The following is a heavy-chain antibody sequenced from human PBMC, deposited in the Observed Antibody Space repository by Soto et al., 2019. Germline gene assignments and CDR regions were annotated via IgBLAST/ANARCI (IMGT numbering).Heavy chain of an antibody. Sequence: QVHLVQSGAEVRKPGSSVKVSCEASGGTFSSYSINWVRQAPGQGLEWMGGIIPIFGSSHYAQKFQGRVTITADKSTNTVFMELTSLRSEDTALYFCATKPLRGREYFYLDHWGQGTLLTVSS. J-gene: IGHJ4*02. CDR1: GGTFSSYS. V-gene: IGHV1-69*06. CDR3: ATKPLRGREYFYLDH. D-gene: IGHD3-10*01. CDR2: IIPIFGSS.